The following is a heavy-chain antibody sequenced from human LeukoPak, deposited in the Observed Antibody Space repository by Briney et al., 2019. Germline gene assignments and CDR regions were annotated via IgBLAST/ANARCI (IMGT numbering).Heavy chain of an antibody. Sequence: SETLSLTCTVSGGSISSYYWSWIRQPPGQGLEWIGYISYSGSTNYNPSLTSRVTISVDTSKNQLSLKLNSVTAADTAVYYCARYIWGSYPTFEDYWGQGSLVTVSS. D-gene: IGHD3-16*02. CDR1: GGSISSYY. J-gene: IGHJ4*02. CDR3: ARYIWGSYPTFEDY. CDR2: ISYSGST. V-gene: IGHV4-59*01.